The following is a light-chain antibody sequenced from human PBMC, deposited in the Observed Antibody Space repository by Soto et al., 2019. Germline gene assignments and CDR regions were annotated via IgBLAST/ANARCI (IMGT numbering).Light chain of an antibody. Sequence: ERVMTQSPATLSVSPGERATLSCRASQSVSSNLAWYQQKPGQAPRLLIYGASTRATGIPARFSGSGSGTEFTLTLSSLQSEDFAVYYCQQYDNWPLTFGGGTKVEIK. CDR1: QSVSSN. CDR2: GAS. J-gene: IGKJ4*01. V-gene: IGKV3-15*01. CDR3: QQYDNWPLT.